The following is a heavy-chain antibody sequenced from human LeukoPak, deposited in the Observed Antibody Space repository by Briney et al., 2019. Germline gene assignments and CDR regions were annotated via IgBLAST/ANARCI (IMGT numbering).Heavy chain of an antibody. CDR1: GGSISSYY. J-gene: IGHJ5*02. Sequence: SETLSLTCTVSGGSISSYYWSWIRQPPGKGLEWIGYIYYSGSTNYNPSLKSRVTISVDTPKSQFSLKLSSVTAADTAVYYCARVHTYYDFWSGPRIWFDPWGQGTLVTVSS. CDR3: ARVHTYYDFWSGPRIWFDP. CDR2: IYYSGST. V-gene: IGHV4-59*01. D-gene: IGHD3-3*01.